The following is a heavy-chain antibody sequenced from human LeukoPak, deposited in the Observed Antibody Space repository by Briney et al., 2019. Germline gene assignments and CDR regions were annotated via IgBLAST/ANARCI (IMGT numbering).Heavy chain of an antibody. V-gene: IGHV4-59*01. J-gene: IGHJ4*02. CDR3: ARGVYIAAAQYGY. Sequence: SETLSLTCTVSGGSMSPYHWGWIRQPPGKRLEWIGYIYYSGTTNYNPSLKSRVTISVDTSKNQFSLKLNSVTAADTAVYYCARGVYIAAAQYGYWGQGTLVTVSS. CDR2: IYYSGTT. D-gene: IGHD6-13*01. CDR1: GGSMSPYH.